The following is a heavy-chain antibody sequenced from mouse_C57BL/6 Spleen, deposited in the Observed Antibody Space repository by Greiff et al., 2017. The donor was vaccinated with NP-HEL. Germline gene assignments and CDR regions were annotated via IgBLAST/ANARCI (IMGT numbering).Heavy chain of an antibody. V-gene: IGHV1-72*01. D-gene: IGHD2-4*01. CDR1: GYTFTSYW. CDR2: IDPHGGGT. J-gene: IGHJ3*01. Sequence: QVQLQQPGAELVKPGASVKLSCKASGYTFTSYWMHWVKQRPGRGLEWIGRIDPHGGGTKYNEKFKSKATLTVDKPSSTAYMQLSSLTSEDSAVYYCARSGAIYYDYDGFSWFAYWGQGTLVTVSA. CDR3: ARSGAIYYDYDGFSWFAY.